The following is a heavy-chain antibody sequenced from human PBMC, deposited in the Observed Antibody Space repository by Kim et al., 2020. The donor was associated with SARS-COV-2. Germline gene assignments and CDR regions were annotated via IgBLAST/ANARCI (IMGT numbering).Heavy chain of an antibody. Sequence: GGSLRLSCAASGFPFAIAMHWVRQAPGKGLQWVALISNDGSDTYYADSVRGRFTVSRDNSRAAVYLQMDSLTAEDSATYYCIQPRGQGTLVTVSS. V-gene: IGHV3-30*03. CDR1: GFPFAIA. D-gene: IGHD1-1*01. J-gene: IGHJ4*02. CDR3: IQP. CDR2: ISNDGSDT.